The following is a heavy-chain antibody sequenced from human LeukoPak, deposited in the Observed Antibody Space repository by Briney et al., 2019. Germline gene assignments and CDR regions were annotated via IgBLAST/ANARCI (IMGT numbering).Heavy chain of an antibody. J-gene: IGHJ4*02. CDR1: GGTFSSYA. D-gene: IGHD5-12*01. V-gene: IGHV1-69*06. Sequence: ASVKASCKASGGTFSSYAISWVRQAPGQGLEWMGGIIPIFGTANYAQKFQGRVTITADKSTSTAYMELSSLRSEDTAVYYCARDRRYSGYDRGDDFDYWGQGTLVTVSS. CDR3: ARDRRYSGYDRGDDFDY. CDR2: IIPIFGTA.